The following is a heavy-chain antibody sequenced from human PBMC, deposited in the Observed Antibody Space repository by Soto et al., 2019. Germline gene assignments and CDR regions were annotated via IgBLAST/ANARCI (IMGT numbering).Heavy chain of an antibody. D-gene: IGHD1-1*01. Sequence: GASVKVSCKASGYTFTGYYMHWVLQAPGQGLEWMGGIIPIFGTANYAQKFQGRVTITADESTSTAYMELSSLRSEDTAVYYCAGTGTKFDYWGQGTLVTVSS. CDR3: AGTGTKFDY. CDR1: GYTFTGYY. CDR2: IIPIFGTA. J-gene: IGHJ4*02. V-gene: IGHV1-69*13.